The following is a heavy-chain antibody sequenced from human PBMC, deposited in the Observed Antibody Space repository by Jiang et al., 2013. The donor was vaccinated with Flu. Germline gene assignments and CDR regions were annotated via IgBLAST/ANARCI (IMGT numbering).Heavy chain of an antibody. CDR2: IYPGDSDT. V-gene: IGHV5-51*01. CDR3: ARQSWFGELLSNSYFDY. J-gene: IGHJ4*02. D-gene: IGHD3-10*01. Sequence: KGLEWMGIIYPGDSDTRYSPSFQGQVTISADKSISTAYLQWSSLKASDTAMYYCARQSWFGELLSNSYFDYWGQGTLVTVSS.